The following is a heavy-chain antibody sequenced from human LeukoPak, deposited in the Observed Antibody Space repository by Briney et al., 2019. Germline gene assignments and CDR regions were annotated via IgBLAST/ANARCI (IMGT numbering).Heavy chain of an antibody. CDR3: ARDKIAARPYYYYMDV. Sequence: SETLSLTCTVSGGSTSSYYWSWIRQPAGKGLEWIGRIYTSGSTNYNPSLKSRVTMSVDTSKNQFSLKLSSVTAADTAVYYYARDKIAARPYYYYMDVWGKGTTVTVSS. J-gene: IGHJ6*03. CDR1: GGSTSSYY. CDR2: IYTSGST. D-gene: IGHD6-6*01. V-gene: IGHV4-4*07.